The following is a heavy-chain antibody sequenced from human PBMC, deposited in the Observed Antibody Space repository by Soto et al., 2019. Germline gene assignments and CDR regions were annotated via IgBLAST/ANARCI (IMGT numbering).Heavy chain of an antibody. D-gene: IGHD3-22*01. CDR2: IYYSGST. CDR3: ARVTYYYDSRGYSSGFVFDY. J-gene: IGHJ4*02. CDR1: GGSISSYY. V-gene: IGHV4-59*01. Sequence: PSETLSLTCTVSGGSISSYYWSWIRQPPGKGLEWIGYIYYSGSTNYNPSLKSRVTISVDTSKNQFSLKLSSVTAADTAVYYCARVTYYYDSRGYSSGFVFDYWGQGTLVTVS.